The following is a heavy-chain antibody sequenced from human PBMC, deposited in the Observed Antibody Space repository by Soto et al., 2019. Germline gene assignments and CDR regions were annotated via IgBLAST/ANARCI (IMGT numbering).Heavy chain of an antibody. D-gene: IGHD4-17*01. CDR1: GDSITSGRYY. Sequence: QVQLQESGPGLVKPSETLSLTGTVSGDSITSGRYYWSWIRQHPGEGLEWIGYIFYSETAYHNPSLRSRATLSVDTSQNLVSLRLTFVAAADAAVYYCAREESSERWGYVFDIWGQGILVSVSS. V-gene: IGHV4-31*03. CDR2: IFYSETA. CDR3: AREESSERWGYVFDI. J-gene: IGHJ3*02.